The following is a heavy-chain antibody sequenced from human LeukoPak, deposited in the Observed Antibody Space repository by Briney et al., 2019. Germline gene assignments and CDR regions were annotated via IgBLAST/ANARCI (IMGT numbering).Heavy chain of an antibody. CDR1: GGSFSGYY. D-gene: IGHD1-1*01. J-gene: IGHJ5*02. V-gene: IGHV4-34*01. Sequence: SETLSLTCAVYGGSFSGYYWSWIRQPPGKGLEWIGEINHSGSTNYNPSLKSRVTISVDTSRNQFSLKLSSVTAADTAVYYCARQRTSAIDWFDPWGQGTLVTVSS. CDR3: ARQRTSAIDWFDP. CDR2: INHSGST.